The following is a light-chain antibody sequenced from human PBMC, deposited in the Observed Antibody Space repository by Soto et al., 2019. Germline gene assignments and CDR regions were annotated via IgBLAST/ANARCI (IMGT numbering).Light chain of an antibody. CDR2: DAS. V-gene: IGKV3D-20*01. J-gene: IGKJ2*01. CDR1: QTVSSRY. Sequence: EIVLTQSPATLSVSLGESATLSCGASQTVSSRYLAWYQQRPGLAPRLLMYDASSRAAGIPDRFSGSGSGRVFTLTISRLGPEDSAVYYCQQYGSSNPYTFGQGTKLEIK. CDR3: QQYGSSNPYT.